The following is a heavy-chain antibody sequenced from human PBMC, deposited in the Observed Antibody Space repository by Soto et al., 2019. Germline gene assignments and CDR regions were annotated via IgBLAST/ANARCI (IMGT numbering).Heavy chain of an antibody. V-gene: IGHV3-30*04. Sequence: GGSLRLSCAASGFTFSSYAMHWVRQAPGKGLEWVAVISYDGSNKYYADSVKGRFTISRDNSKNTLYLQMNSLRAEDTAVYYCARDLVGNEYSSSSGAFDILGHGTMVTVSS. D-gene: IGHD6-6*01. CDR3: ARDLVGNEYSSSSGAFDI. J-gene: IGHJ3*02. CDR1: GFTFSSYA. CDR2: ISYDGSNK.